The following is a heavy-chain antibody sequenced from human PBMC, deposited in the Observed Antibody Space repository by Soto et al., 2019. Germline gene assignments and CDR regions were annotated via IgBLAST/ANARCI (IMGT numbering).Heavy chain of an antibody. J-gene: IGHJ4*02. D-gene: IGHD3-10*01. CDR2: ISYDGSNK. Sequence: QVQLVQSGAEVEKPGASVKVSCKASGYTFSSYGMHWVRQAPGKGLEWVAVISYDGSNKYYADSVKGRFTISRDNSKNTLYLQMNSLRAEDTAVYYCAKDCRIARLKGGSGFVDYWGQGTLVTVSS. CDR3: AKDCRIARLKGGSGFVDY. CDR1: GYTFSSYG. V-gene: IGHV3-30*18.